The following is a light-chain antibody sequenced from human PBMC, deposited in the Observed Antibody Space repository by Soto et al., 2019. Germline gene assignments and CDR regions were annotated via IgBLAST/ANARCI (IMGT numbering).Light chain of an antibody. CDR2: GAS. Sequence: EIVLTQSPGTLSLSPGERATLSSRASQSVSSSYLAWYQQKPGQAPRLLIYGASGSATCIPDRFSGSGSGTDFTPIISRIDPEDVSVYYCQQYGSSPGYTFVHGTKVYIK. CDR3: QQYGSSPGYT. CDR1: QSVSSSY. J-gene: IGKJ2*01. V-gene: IGKV3-20*01.